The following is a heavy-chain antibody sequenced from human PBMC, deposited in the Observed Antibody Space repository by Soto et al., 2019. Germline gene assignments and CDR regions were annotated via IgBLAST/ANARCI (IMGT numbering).Heavy chain of an antibody. Sequence: SETLSLTCTVSGGSISSSSYYWGWIRQPPGKGLEWIGTIYYSGSTYYNPSLKSRVTISVDTSKNQFSLKLSSVTAADTAVYCCATQDWGSYKYDYWGQGTLVTVSS. J-gene: IGHJ4*02. D-gene: IGHD3-16*01. CDR3: ATQDWGSYKYDY. V-gene: IGHV4-39*01. CDR2: IYYSGST. CDR1: GGSISSSSYY.